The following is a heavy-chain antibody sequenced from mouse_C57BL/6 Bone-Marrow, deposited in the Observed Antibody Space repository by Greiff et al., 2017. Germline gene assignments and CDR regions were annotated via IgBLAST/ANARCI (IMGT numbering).Heavy chain of an antibody. D-gene: IGHD2-4*01. J-gene: IGHJ3*01. V-gene: IGHV1-55*01. Sequence: QVQLQQPGAELVKPGASVKMSCKASGYTFTSYWITWVKQRPGQGLEWIGDIYPGSGSTNYNEKFKSKATLTVDTSSSTAYLQLSSLTSEDSAVYYCVLNDYEGAWFAYWGQGTLVTVSA. CDR2: IYPGSGST. CDR3: VLNDYEGAWFAY. CDR1: GYTFTSYW.